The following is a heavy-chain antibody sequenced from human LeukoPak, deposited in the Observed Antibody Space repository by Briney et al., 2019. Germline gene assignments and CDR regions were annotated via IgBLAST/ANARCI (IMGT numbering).Heavy chain of an antibody. V-gene: IGHV4-31*03. J-gene: IGHJ6*03. CDR3: ARDNLKYYYYYYMDV. Sequence: PSETLSLTCTVSGGSISSGGYYWSWVRQHPGKGLEWIGYIYYSGSTYYNPSLKSRVTISVDTSKNQFSLKLSSVTAADTAVYYCARDNLKYYYYYYMDVWGKGTTVTVSS. D-gene: IGHD1-1*01. CDR2: IYYSGST. CDR1: GGSISSGGYY.